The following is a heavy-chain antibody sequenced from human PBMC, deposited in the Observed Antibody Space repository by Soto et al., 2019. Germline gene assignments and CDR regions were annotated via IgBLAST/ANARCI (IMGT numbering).Heavy chain of an antibody. V-gene: IGHV5-51*01. J-gene: IGHJ6*02. D-gene: IGHD7-27*01. CDR2: IYPDDSDT. CDR3: ARPPRLGVTANLYDYAMDV. Sequence: PGESLKISCKGSGYSFTSDWIAWVRQMPGKGPECMGIIYPDDSDTRYSPSFQGQVTISADKSISTTYLQWSSLKASDTAMYYCARPPRLGVTANLYDYAMDVWGQGTTVTVS. CDR1: GYSFTSDW.